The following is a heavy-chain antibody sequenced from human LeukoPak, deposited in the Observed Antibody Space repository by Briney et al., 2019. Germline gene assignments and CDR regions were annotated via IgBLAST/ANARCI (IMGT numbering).Heavy chain of an antibody. CDR3: ARDPYSGSYGDYYYYYMDV. V-gene: IGHV3-21*01. CDR1: GFTFSTYN. Sequence: GGSLRLSCAASGFTFSTYNMNWVRQAPGKGLEWVSPITSSSTYIYYADSVKGRFTISRDNAKNSLYLQMNSLRDEDTAVYYCARDPYSGSYGDYYYYYMDVWGKGTTVTISS. J-gene: IGHJ6*03. D-gene: IGHD1-26*01. CDR2: ITSSSTYI.